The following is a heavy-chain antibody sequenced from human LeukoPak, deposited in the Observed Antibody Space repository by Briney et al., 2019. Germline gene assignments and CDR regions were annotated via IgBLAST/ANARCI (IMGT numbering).Heavy chain of an antibody. Sequence: ASVKVSCKASGYTFTSYYMHWVRQAPGQGLEWMGIINPSGGSTSYAQKFQGRVTMTRDMSTSTVYMELSSLRSEDTAVYYCARAPYCGGDCYFRGAFDIWGQGTMVTVSS. CDR1: GYTFTSYY. CDR3: ARAPYCGGDCYFRGAFDI. D-gene: IGHD2-21*02. J-gene: IGHJ3*02. CDR2: INPSGGST. V-gene: IGHV1-46*01.